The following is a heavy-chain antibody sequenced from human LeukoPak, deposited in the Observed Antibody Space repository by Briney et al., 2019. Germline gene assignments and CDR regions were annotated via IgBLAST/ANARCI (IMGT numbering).Heavy chain of an antibody. V-gene: IGHV4-59*01. Sequence: PSETLSLTCTVSGGSISSYYWSWIRQPPGKGLEWIGYIYYSGSTNYNPSLKSRVTISVDTSKNQFSLKLSSVTAADTAVYYRARDGAYDFWSGYHPGYFDYWGQGTLVTVSS. CDR3: ARDGAYDFWSGYHPGYFDY. J-gene: IGHJ4*02. CDR2: IYYSGST. D-gene: IGHD3-3*01. CDR1: GGSISSYY.